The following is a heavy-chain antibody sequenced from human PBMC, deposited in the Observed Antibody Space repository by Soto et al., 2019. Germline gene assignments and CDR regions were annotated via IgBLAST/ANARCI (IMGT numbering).Heavy chain of an antibody. J-gene: IGHJ4*02. CDR2: ISYDGSNK. Sequence: QVQLVESGGGVVQPGRSLRLSCAASGFTFSSYGMHWVRQAPGKGLEWVAVISYDGSNKYYADSLKGRFTISRDNSKNTLYLQMNSLRAEDTAVYYCAKRIGSSRWEFDYCGQGPLVTVSS. D-gene: IGHD6-13*01. V-gene: IGHV3-30*18. CDR1: GFTFSSYG. CDR3: AKRIGSSRWEFDY.